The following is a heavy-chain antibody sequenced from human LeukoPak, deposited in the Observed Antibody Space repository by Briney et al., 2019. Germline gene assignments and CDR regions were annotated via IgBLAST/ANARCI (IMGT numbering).Heavy chain of an antibody. Sequence: GGSLRLSCAASGFTFSSYSMNWVRQAPGKGLEWVSYISTSSSRTYYADSVKGRFTISRDNAKNSLYLQMNSLRAEDTAVYYCAKDRRWPIRRAYWFDPWGQGTLVTVSS. V-gene: IGHV3-48*01. CDR3: AKDRRWPIRRAYWFDP. D-gene: IGHD5-24*01. CDR1: GFTFSSYS. J-gene: IGHJ5*02. CDR2: ISTSSSRT.